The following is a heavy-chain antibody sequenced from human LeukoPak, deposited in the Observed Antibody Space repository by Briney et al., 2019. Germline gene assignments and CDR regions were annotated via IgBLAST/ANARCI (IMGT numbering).Heavy chain of an antibody. D-gene: IGHD3-10*01. Sequence: GRALRLSCAASGFTFSSYAMHWVRQAPGKGLEWVAVISYDGSNKYYADAVKGRFTISRDNSKNTLYLHMNSLRAEDTAVYYCARDGTMAPGVQLYNWFDPWGQGTLVTVSS. V-gene: IGHV3-30-3*01. CDR3: ARDGTMAPGVQLYNWFDP. CDR1: GFTFSSYA. CDR2: ISYDGSNK. J-gene: IGHJ5*02.